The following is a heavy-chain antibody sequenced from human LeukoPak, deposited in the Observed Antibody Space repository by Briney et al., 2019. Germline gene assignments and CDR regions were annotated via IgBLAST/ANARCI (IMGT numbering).Heavy chain of an antibody. J-gene: IGHJ4*02. CDR2: IKRESGAATAEYGRTT. Sequence: GGSLRLYCAGSGFVFTDAYLSWVRQAPGKGLEWVGRIKRESGAATAEYGRTTEYAAPVKGRFTISRDDSTNTLYLQMNGLKTEDTGVYYCTTELGYYHSITWYGRWGQGTQITVSS. CDR3: TTELGYYHSITWYGR. V-gene: IGHV3-15*01. D-gene: IGHD6-13*01. CDR1: GFVFTDAY.